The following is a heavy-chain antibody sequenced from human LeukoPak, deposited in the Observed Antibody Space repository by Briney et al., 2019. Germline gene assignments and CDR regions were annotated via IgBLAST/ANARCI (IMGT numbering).Heavy chain of an antibody. CDR3: ANGAAVGLYY. D-gene: IGHD6-13*01. V-gene: IGHV3-30*18. Sequence: GGSLRLSCAASEFTFSSYGMHWVRQAPGKGLEWVAVISYDGSNKYYADSVKGRFTISRDNSKNTLYLQMNSLRAEDTAVYYCANGAAVGLYYWGQGTLVTVSS. CDR1: EFTFSSYG. J-gene: IGHJ4*02. CDR2: ISYDGSNK.